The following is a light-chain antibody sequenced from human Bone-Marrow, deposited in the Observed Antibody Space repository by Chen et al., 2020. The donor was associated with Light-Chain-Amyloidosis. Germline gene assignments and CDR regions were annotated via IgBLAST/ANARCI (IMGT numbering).Light chain of an antibody. V-gene: IGLV1-44*01. J-gene: IGLJ2*01. CDR2: GTV. CDR3: AAWDDRLNGVV. Sequence: QSVLTQPPSASGTPGQRVTISCSGGAPNIGTNSAHCYHPSPGTAPRLLIYGTVQWPSGVPGRFSGSTSGTSASLAIGGLRPEDEGDYYCAAWDDRLNGVVFGGGTRLTVL. CDR1: APNIGTNS.